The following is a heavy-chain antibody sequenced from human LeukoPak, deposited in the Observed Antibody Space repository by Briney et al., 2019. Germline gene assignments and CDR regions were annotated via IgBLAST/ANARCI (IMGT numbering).Heavy chain of an antibody. J-gene: IGHJ4*02. CDR2: ISGSGGST. CDR3: AKSYYYYDSSGYYDY. V-gene: IGHV3-23*01. CDR1: GFTFSSYA. D-gene: IGHD3-22*01. Sequence: GGSLRLSCAASGFTFSSYAMSWVRQAPGKGLEWVSAISGSGGSTYYADSVKGRFTISRDNSRNTLYLQMNSLRAEDTAVYYCAKSYYYYDSSGYYDYWGQGTLVTVSS.